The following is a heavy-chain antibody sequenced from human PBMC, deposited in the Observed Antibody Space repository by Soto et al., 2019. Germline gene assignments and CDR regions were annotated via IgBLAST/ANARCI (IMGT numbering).Heavy chain of an antibody. CDR3: ARDLGYDSSTFH. CDR2: INHSGST. J-gene: IGHJ1*01. CDR1: GGTFSGYY. D-gene: IGHD3-22*01. V-gene: IGHV4-34*01. Sequence: SETLSLTCAFYGGTFSGYYWSWIRQPTGKGLEWIGEINHSGSTNYNPSLKSRVTISVDTSKNQFSLKLSSVTAADTAVYYCARDLGYDSSTFHWGQGTLVTVSS.